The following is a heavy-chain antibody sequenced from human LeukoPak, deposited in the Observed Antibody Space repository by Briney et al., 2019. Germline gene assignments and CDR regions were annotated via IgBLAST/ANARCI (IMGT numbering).Heavy chain of an antibody. V-gene: IGHV1-2*02. CDR3: ARGYSYGPPFDP. D-gene: IGHD5-18*01. CDR1: GYTLTRYY. CDR2: INPNSGGT. J-gene: IGHJ5*02. Sequence: GASVKVSCKASGYTLTRYYMHWVRQAPGQGLEWMGWINPNSGGTNYAQKFQGRVTMTRDTSISTAYMELSRLRSDDTAVYYCARGYSYGPPFDPWGQGTLVTVSS.